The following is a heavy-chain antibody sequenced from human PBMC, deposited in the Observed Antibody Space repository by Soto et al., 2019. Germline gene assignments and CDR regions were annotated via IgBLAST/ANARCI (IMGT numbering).Heavy chain of an antibody. V-gene: IGHV4-31*03. D-gene: IGHD4-17*01. CDR2: IYYTGST. J-gene: IGHJ6*02. Sequence: QVQLQESGPGLVKPSQTLSLTCTVSGGSISSGGYYWSLIRQHPGKGLEWIGYIYYTGSTYYNPSLKSRVTISVDTSKNQFSLKLTSVTAADTAVYYCARDEEVNYADYGGSDHYYGMDVWGQGTTVTVSS. CDR1: GGSISSGGYY. CDR3: ARDEEVNYADYGGSDHYYGMDV.